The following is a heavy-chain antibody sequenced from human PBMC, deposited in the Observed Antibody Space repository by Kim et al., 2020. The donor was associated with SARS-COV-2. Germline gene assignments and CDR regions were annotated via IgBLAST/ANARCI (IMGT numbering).Heavy chain of an antibody. D-gene: IGHD3-10*01. J-gene: IGHJ5*02. CDR3: ARVWFGELYNWFDP. Sequence: SQKFQGRVTITRDTSASTAYMELSSLRSEDTAVYYCARVWFGELYNWFDPWGQGTLVTVSS. V-gene: IGHV1-3*01.